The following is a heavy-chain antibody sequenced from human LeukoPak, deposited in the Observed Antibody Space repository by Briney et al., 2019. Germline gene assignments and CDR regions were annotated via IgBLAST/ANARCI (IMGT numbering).Heavy chain of an antibody. CDR2: IIPIFGTA. CDR1: GGTFSSYA. J-gene: IGHJ4*02. D-gene: IGHD2-21*02. Sequence: ASVTVSCKASGGTFSSYAISWVRQAPGQGLEWMGGIIPIFGTANYAQKFQGRVTITADKSTRTVYMELSSLRSEDTDVYYCVLHGFCGVDCYPFDYWGQGTLVTVSS. V-gene: IGHV1-69*06. CDR3: VLHGFCGVDCYPFDY.